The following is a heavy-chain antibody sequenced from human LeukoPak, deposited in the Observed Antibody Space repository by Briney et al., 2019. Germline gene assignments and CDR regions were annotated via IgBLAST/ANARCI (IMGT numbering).Heavy chain of an antibody. D-gene: IGHD3-22*01. J-gene: IGHJ4*02. CDR3: ARDRGNYYDSSGYGIGY. V-gene: IGHV1-69*13. Sequence: SVKVSCKASGGTFSSYAISWVRQAPGQGLEWMGGIIPIFGTANYAQKFQGRVTVTADESTSTAYMELSSLRSEDTAVYYCARDRGNYYDSSGYGIGYWGQGTLVTVSS. CDR1: GGTFSSYA. CDR2: IIPIFGTA.